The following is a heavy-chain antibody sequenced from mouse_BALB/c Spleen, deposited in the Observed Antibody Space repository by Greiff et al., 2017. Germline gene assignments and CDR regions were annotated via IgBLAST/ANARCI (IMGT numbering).Heavy chain of an antibody. D-gene: IGHD2-3*01. V-gene: IGHV5-12-1*01. CDR1: GFAFSSYD. CDR2: ISSGGGST. CDR3: ARRADGYPFAY. J-gene: IGHJ3*01. Sequence: DVQLQESGGGLVKPGGSLKLSCAASGFAFSSYDMSWVRQTPEKRLEWVAYISSGGGSTYYPDTVKGRFTISRDNAKNTLYLQMSSLKSEDTAMYYCARRADGYPFAYWGQGTLVTVSA.